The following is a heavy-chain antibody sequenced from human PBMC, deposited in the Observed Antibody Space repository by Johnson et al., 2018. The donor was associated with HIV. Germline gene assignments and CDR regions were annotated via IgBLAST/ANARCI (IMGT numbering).Heavy chain of an antibody. CDR3: AREGFVVLPSAMRLFAFDI. CDR2: ISMSGRTI. V-gene: IGHV3-11*04. D-gene: IGHD2-2*01. Sequence: QEQLVESGGGLVKPGGSLRLSCAVSGFTFSDFYMSWIRQAPGKGLEWVSYISMSGRTIYYADSVKGRFTISRDNAKNSLYLQMNSLRAEDTAVYYCAREGFVVLPSAMRLFAFDIWGQGTMVTFSS. CDR1: GFTFSDFY. J-gene: IGHJ3*02.